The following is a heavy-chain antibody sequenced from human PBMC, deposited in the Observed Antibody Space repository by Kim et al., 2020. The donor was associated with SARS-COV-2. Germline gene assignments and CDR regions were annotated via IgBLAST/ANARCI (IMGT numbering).Heavy chain of an antibody. CDR2: ISSGAVTT. J-gene: IGHJ4*02. CDR1: GFIFNQFE. V-gene: IGHV3-48*03. Sequence: GGSLRLSCVGSGFIFNQFEMNWVRQAPGKGLEWIAYISSGAVTTYYADSVQGRFIVSRDNAKNSMFLQMNDLKVEDTAIYYCARLKWVEPLGHWGQGTHVAVSS. CDR3: ARLKWVEPLGH. D-gene: IGHD1-26*01.